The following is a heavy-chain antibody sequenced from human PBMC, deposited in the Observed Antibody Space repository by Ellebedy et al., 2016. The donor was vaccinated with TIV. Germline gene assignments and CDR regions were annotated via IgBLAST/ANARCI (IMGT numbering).Heavy chain of an antibody. V-gene: IGHV4-59*01. J-gene: IGHJ4*02. CDR3: ATVSYNRPGSIIGHFFDY. CDR1: GGSISSSY. Sequence: SETLSLXXTVSGGSISSSYWSWIRQPPGKGLEWIAYISYSGSTDYNPSLKSRLTISVDTSKNQFFLKLSSVTAADTAVYYCATVSYNRPGSIIGHFFDYWGQGTLVTVSS. D-gene: IGHD3-10*01. CDR2: ISYSGST.